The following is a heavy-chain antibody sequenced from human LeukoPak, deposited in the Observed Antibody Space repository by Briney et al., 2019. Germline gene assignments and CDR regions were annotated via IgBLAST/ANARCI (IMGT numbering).Heavy chain of an antibody. Sequence: GGSLRLSCAASGFTFSSYEMNWVRQAPGKGLEWVSYISNSGSTIHHADSVKGRFTISRDNAKNSLYLQMNSLRAEDTAVYYCARDWGGGTHDYWGQGTLVTVSS. CDR1: GFTFSSYE. CDR2: ISNSGSTI. J-gene: IGHJ4*02. CDR3: ARDWGGGTHDY. V-gene: IGHV3-48*03. D-gene: IGHD3-10*01.